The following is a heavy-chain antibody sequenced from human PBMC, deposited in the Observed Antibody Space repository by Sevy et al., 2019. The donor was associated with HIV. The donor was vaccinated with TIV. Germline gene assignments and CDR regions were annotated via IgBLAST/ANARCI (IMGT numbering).Heavy chain of an antibody. J-gene: IGHJ6*02. Sequence: SETLSLTCSVSGDSISNYYWTWIRQPPGKGLEWIGYFYYNGRTNYNPSLKSRVTISVDTSKNQFSLKLRSMTAADTAVYYCARAWQGYYYAMDVWGQWTTVTVSS. CDR3: ARAWQGYYYAMDV. CDR1: GDSISNYY. CDR2: FYYNGRT. V-gene: IGHV4-59*01.